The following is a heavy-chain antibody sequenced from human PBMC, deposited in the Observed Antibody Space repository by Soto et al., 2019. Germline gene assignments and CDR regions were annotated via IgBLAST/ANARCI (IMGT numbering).Heavy chain of an antibody. D-gene: IGHD5-18*01. J-gene: IGHJ6*03. CDR2: ISAYNGNT. CDR1: GYTFTSYG. Sequence: ASVKVSCKASGYTFTSYGISWVRQAPGQGLEWMGWISAYNGNTNYAQKLQGRVTMTTDTSTSTAYMELRSLRSDDTAVYYCARVAMVTYYYYMDVWGKGTTVTVSS. CDR3: ARVAMVTYYYYMDV. V-gene: IGHV1-18*01.